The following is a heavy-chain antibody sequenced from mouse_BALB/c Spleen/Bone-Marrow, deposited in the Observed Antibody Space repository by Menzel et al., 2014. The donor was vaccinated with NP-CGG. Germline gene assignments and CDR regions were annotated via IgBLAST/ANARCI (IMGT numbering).Heavy chain of an antibody. V-gene: IGHV5-17*02. J-gene: IGHJ3*01. D-gene: IGHD5-1*01. CDR3: ARYPWFAY. Sequence: EVKLVESGGGLVQPGGSRKLSRAASGFTFSSFGMHWVRQAPEKGLEWVAYISSGSSTIYYADTVKGRFTISRDNPKSTLFLQVTGLRSDDTAMYYFARYPWFAYWGQGTLVTVSS. CDR1: GFTFSSFG. CDR2: ISSGSSTI.